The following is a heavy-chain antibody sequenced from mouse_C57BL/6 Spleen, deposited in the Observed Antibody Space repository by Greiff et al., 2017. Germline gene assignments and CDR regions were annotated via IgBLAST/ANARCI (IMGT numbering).Heavy chain of an antibody. CDR2: ISYDGSN. Sequence: EVQLQESGPGLVKPSQSLSLTCSVTGYSITSGYYWNWIRQFPGNKLEWMGYISYDGSNNYNPSLKNRISITRDTSKNQFFLKLNSVTTEDTATYYCAREPVMDYWGQGTSVTVSS. J-gene: IGHJ4*01. CDR1: GYSITSGYY. V-gene: IGHV3-6*01. CDR3: AREPVMDY.